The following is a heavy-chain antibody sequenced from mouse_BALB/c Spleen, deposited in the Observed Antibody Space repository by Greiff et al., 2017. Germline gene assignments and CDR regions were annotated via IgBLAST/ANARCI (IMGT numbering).Heavy chain of an antibody. CDR2: ISYSGST. CDR1: GYSITSDYA. CDR3: AGRYDSDAMDY. Sequence: EVKLQESGPGLVKPSQSLSLTCTVSGYSITSDYAWNWIRQPPGNKLEWMGYISYSGSTSYNPSLKSRISITRDTSKNQFFLQLNSVTTEDTATYYCAGRYDSDAMDYWGQGTSVTVSS. J-gene: IGHJ4*01. D-gene: IGHD2-14*01. V-gene: IGHV3-2*02.